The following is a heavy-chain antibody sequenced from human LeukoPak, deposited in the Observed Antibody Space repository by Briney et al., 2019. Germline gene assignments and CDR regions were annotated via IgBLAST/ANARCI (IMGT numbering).Heavy chain of an antibody. CDR3: ARALLFTMVRGVEIDY. D-gene: IGHD3-10*01. CDR1: GYTFTGYY. V-gene: IGHV1-2*02. CDR2: INPNSGGT. J-gene: IGHJ4*02. Sequence: GASVKVSCKASGYTFTGYYTHWVRQAPGQGLEWMGWINPNSGGTNYAQKFQGRVTMTRDTSISTAYMELSRLRSDDTAVYYCARALLFTMVRGVEIDYWGQGTLVTVSS.